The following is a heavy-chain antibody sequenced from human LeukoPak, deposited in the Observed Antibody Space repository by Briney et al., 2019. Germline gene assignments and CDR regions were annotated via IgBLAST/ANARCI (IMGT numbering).Heavy chain of an antibody. CDR3: AADGGIVGASGAFDI. V-gene: IGHV1-18*01. CDR1: GYTFTSYG. CDR2: ISAYNGNT. D-gene: IGHD1-26*01. Sequence: ASVKVSCKASGYTFTSYGISWVRQAPGQGLEWMGWISAYNGNTNYAQKLQGRVTMTTDTSTSTAYMELSSLRSEDTAVYYCAADGGIVGASGAFDIWGQGTMVTVSS. J-gene: IGHJ3*02.